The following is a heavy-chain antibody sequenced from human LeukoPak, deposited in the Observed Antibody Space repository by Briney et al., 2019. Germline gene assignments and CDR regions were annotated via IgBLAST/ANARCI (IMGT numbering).Heavy chain of an antibody. CDR1: GYSFTNYD. J-gene: IGHJ4*02. D-gene: IGHD1/OR15-1a*01. CDR3: AREHNWNNTLDY. CDR2: MNPKSGDT. Sequence: GASVKVSWKASGYSFTNYDINWVRQATGQGLEWMGWMNPKSGDTGYSRKFQGRVFITRDTSINTAYMELSSLGSDDTAVYYCAREHNWNNTLDYWGQGTLVTVSS. V-gene: IGHV1-8*03.